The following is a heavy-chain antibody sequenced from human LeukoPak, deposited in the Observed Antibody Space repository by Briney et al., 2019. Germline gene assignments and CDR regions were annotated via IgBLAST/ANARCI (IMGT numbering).Heavy chain of an antibody. CDR1: GFTFSSYW. D-gene: IGHD1-26*01. Sequence: PGGSLRLSCAASGFTFSSYWMSWVRQAPGKGLEWVANIKQDGSEKYYVDSVKGRFTISRDNVKNSLYLQMNSLRAEDTAVYYCARVPGGPHSGSYAYFDYWGQGTLVTVSS. J-gene: IGHJ4*02. V-gene: IGHV3-7*01. CDR2: IKQDGSEK. CDR3: ARVPGGPHSGSYAYFDY.